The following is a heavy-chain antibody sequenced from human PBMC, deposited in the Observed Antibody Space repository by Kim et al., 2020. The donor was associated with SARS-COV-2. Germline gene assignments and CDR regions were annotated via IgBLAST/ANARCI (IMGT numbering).Heavy chain of an antibody. CDR2: ISAYNGNT. Sequence: ASVKVSCKASGYTFTSYGISWVRQAPGQGLEWMGWISAYNGNTNYAQKLQGRVTMTTDTSTSTAYMELRSLRSDDTAVYYCARDQSPDILTGNATPYYYYGMDVWGQGTTVTVSS. CDR3: ARDQSPDILTGNATPYYYYGMDV. CDR1: GYTFTSYG. V-gene: IGHV1-18*01. D-gene: IGHD3-9*01. J-gene: IGHJ6*02.